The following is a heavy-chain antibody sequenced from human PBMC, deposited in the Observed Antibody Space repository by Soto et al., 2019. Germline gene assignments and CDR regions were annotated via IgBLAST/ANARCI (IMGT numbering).Heavy chain of an antibody. Sequence: SVKVSCKASGGTFSSYAISWVRQAPGQGLEWMGGIIPIFGTANYAQKFQGRVTITADESTSTAYMELSSLRSEDTAVYYCARGKFGELLFDYWGQGTLVTVSS. J-gene: IGHJ4*02. D-gene: IGHD3-10*01. CDR1: GGTFSSYA. CDR3: ARGKFGELLFDY. CDR2: IIPIFGTA. V-gene: IGHV1-69*13.